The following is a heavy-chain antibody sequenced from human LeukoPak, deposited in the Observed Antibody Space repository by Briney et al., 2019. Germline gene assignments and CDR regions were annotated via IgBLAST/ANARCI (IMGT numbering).Heavy chain of an antibody. D-gene: IGHD1-26*01. CDR3: ARDFTRRSTTLYYGMDV. CDR1: GHTFTSYY. J-gene: IGHJ6*02. Sequence: ASVKVSCKASGHTFTSYYMHWVRQAPGQGLEWMGIINPSGGSTSYAQKFQGRVTMTRDTSTSTVYMELSSLRSEDTAVYYCARDFTRRSTTLYYGMDVWGQGTTVTVSS. CDR2: INPSGGST. V-gene: IGHV1-46*01.